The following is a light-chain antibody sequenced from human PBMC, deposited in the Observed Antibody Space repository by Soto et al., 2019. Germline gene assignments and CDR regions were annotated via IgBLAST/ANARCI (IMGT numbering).Light chain of an antibody. CDR1: SSDVGGYNY. CDR3: SSYTSSSTLV. Sequence: QSALTQPASVSGSPGQSITISCTGTSSDVGGYNYVSWYQQHPGKAPKLMIYEVSNRPSGVSNRFPGSKSGNTASLTISGLQAEDEADYYCSSYTSSSTLVFGTGTQVTVL. CDR2: EVS. J-gene: IGLJ1*01. V-gene: IGLV2-14*01.